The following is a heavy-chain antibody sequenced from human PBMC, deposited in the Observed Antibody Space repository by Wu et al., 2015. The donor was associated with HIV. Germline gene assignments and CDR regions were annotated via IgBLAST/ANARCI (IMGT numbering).Heavy chain of an antibody. CDR3: AREPLAAAGDYWYFDL. V-gene: IGHV1-18*01. J-gene: IGHJ2*01. CDR2: INSYNGDT. D-gene: IGHD6-13*01. CDR1: GYTFTRYV. Sequence: QVQLVQSGTEVKKPGASVKVSCKASGYTFTRYVMSWLRQAPGQGLEWMGWINSYNGDTNYAQKFQGRVTMTTATSTSTAYMELRSLRSDDTAVYYCAREPLAAAGDYWYFDLWGRGTLVTVSS.